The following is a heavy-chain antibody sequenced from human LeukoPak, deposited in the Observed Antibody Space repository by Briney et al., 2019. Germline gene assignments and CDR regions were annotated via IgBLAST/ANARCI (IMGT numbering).Heavy chain of an antibody. Sequence: PGGSLRLSCAASGFTFSSYAMSWVRQVPGKGLEWVSTITRGGGSTYYADSVKGRFTISRDNSKNTLYLQMNSLRTEDTAVYYCARDNTYYYDSSGYYYVVHEYFQHWGRAPWSPSPQ. CDR2: ITRGGGST. V-gene: IGHV3-23*01. CDR1: GFTFSSYA. CDR3: ARDNTYYYDSSGYYYVVHEYFQH. J-gene: IGHJ1*01. D-gene: IGHD3-22*01.